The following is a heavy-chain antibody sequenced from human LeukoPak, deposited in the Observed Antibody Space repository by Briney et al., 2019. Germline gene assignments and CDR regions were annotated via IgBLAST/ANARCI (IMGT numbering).Heavy chain of an antibody. J-gene: IGHJ5*02. CDR2: INHSGST. V-gene: IGHV4-34*01. Sequence: SETLSLTCAVYGGSFSGYYWSWIRQPPGKGLEWIGEINHSGSTNYNPSLKSRVTISVDTSKNQFSLKLSSVTAADTAVYYCARPSRVSRGGRNRGWFDPWGQGTLVTVSS. D-gene: IGHD3-16*01. CDR3: ARPSRVSRGGRNRGWFDP. CDR1: GGSFSGYY.